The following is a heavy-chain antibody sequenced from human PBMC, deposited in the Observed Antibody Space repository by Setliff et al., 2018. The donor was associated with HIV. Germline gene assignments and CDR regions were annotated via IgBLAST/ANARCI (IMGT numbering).Heavy chain of an antibody. D-gene: IGHD1-1*01. CDR3: ARGTRVLPSAGYFYYMAV. Sequence: GGSLRLSCAASGFILDRYGMHWVRQAPGKGLEWVALIWYDGSHETYADSVRGRFSISRDNAKNSLYLQMNSLRADDSAFYYCARGTRVLPSAGYFYYMAVWGKGTTVTVSS. V-gene: IGHV3-33*01. J-gene: IGHJ6*03. CDR1: GFILDRYG. CDR2: IWYDGSHE.